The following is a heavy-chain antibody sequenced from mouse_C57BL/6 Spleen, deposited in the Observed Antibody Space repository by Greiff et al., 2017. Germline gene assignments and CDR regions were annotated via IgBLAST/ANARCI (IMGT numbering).Heavy chain of an antibody. Sequence: DVKLVESGGGLVKPGGSLKLSCAASGFTFSSYTMSWVRQTPEKRLEWVATISGGGGNTYYPDSVKGRFTISRDNAKNTLYLQMSSLRSEDTALYYCARDWDGYFDYWGQGTTLTVSS. CDR2: ISGGGGNT. V-gene: IGHV5-9*01. D-gene: IGHD2-3*01. CDR1: GFTFSSYT. J-gene: IGHJ2*01. CDR3: ARDWDGYFDY.